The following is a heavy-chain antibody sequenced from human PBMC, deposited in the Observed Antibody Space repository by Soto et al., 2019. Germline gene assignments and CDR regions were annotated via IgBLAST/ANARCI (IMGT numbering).Heavy chain of an antibody. J-gene: IGHJ6*02. CDR2: IYYSGST. D-gene: IGHD4-17*01. CDR1: GGSISSGGYY. CDR3: ARDRDYGDYGSSGMDV. Sequence: SETLSLTCTVSGGSISSGGYYWSWIRQHPGKGLEWIGYIYYSGSTYYNPSLKSRVTISVDTSKNQFSLKLSSVTAADTAVYYCARDRDYGDYGSSGMDVWGQGTTVTVSS. V-gene: IGHV4-31*03.